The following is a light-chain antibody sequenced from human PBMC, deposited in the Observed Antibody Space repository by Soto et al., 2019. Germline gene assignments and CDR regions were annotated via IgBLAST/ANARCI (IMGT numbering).Light chain of an antibody. Sequence: DIQMTPSPSTLSASVGARVTITGRASQTISSWLAWYQQKPGKAPKLLIYKASTLKSGVPSRFSGSGSGTEFTLTISSLQPDDFATYYGQHYNSYSEAFGQGTKVDIK. CDR3: QHYNSYSEA. CDR2: KAS. CDR1: QTISSW. J-gene: IGKJ1*01. V-gene: IGKV1-5*03.